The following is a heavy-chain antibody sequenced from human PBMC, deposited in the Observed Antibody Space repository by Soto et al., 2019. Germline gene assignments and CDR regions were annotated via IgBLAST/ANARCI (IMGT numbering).Heavy chain of an antibody. CDR2: IIPILGLA. J-gene: IGHJ5*02. D-gene: IGHD3-16*01. CDR1: GGTFSSYT. CDR3: ARNDYVWGSPNWFDP. V-gene: IGHV1-69*02. Sequence: QVQLVQSGAEVKKPGSSVKVSCKASGGTFSSYTISWVRQAPGQGLEWMGRIIPILGLANYAQKSQGSVTITADKPTSTAYMELSSLRSEDTAVYYCARNDYVWGSPNWFDPWGQGTLVTVSS.